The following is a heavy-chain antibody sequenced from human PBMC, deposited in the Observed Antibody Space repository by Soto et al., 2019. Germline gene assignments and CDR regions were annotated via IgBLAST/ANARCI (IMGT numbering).Heavy chain of an antibody. V-gene: IGHV4-34*01. D-gene: IGHD3-10*01. Sequence: SETLSLTCAVHGGSFSGYIWTWIRQPPGKGLQWIGQINHSGSTYYNPSLRSRVSISVYTSNDQFSLELSSVTAADTAVYYCARGLITVNAYSGGWYYFYFWGQGTLVTVAS. J-gene: IGHJ4*02. CDR3: ARGLITVNAYSGGWYYFYF. CDR2: INHSGST. CDR1: GGSFSGYI.